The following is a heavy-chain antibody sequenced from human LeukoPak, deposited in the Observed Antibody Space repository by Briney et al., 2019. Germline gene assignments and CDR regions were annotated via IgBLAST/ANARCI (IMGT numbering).Heavy chain of an antibody. J-gene: IGHJ6*03. Sequence: SETLSLTCSVSGYSISSGDYWGWIRQPPGNGLEWIGSIDHSGSTNYNPSLKSRVTISVDTSKNQFSLKLSSVTAADTAVYYCARDRGSMDVWGKGTTVTISS. V-gene: IGHV4-38-2*02. CDR3: ARDRGSMDV. D-gene: IGHD3-10*01. CDR2: IDHSGST. CDR1: GYSISSGDY.